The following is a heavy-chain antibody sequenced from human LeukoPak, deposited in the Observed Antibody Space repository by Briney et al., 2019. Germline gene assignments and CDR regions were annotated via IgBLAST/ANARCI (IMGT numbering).Heavy chain of an antibody. V-gene: IGHV3-33*01. Sequence: GRSLRLSCAASGFTFSNYGMCWVRQAPGKGLEWVAVIGEEGGNNYYADSGKGRFTIYRDNYKNTLYLQMNSLRAEDTAVYYCATVRADGRSSWYLDYWGQGTLVTVSS. CDR2: IGEEGGNN. J-gene: IGHJ4*02. CDR1: GFTFSNYG. CDR3: ATVRADGRSSWYLDY. D-gene: IGHD2-2*01.